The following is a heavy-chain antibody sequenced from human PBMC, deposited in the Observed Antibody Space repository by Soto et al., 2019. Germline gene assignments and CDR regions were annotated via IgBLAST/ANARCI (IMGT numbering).Heavy chain of an antibody. V-gene: IGHV4-31*02. CDR2: IYYSGST. Sequence: SETLSLTCTVSGGSISSGGYYWSWIRQHPGKGLEWIGCIYYSGSTYYNPSLKSRVTISVDTSKNQFSLKLSSVTAADTAVYYCARTFYDSSGYYTEPTNWFDPWGQRTLVTVSS. D-gene: IGHD3-22*01. J-gene: IGHJ5*02. CDR3: ARTFYDSSGYYTEPTNWFDP. CDR1: GGSISSGGYY.